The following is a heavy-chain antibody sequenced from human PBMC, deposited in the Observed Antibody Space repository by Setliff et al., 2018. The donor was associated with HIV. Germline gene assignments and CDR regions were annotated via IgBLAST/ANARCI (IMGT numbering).Heavy chain of an antibody. Sequence: LSLTCAVSGGSISSSNWWSWVRQPPGKGLEWIGEIYYSGSTNYNPSLKSRVIISVDTSKNQFSLKVRSVTAADTAMYYCARETRSFGGIDPWGQGTLVTVSS. V-gene: IGHV4-4*02. CDR2: IYYSGST. D-gene: IGHD2-15*01. CDR3: ARETRSFGGIDP. J-gene: IGHJ5*02. CDR1: GGSISSSNW.